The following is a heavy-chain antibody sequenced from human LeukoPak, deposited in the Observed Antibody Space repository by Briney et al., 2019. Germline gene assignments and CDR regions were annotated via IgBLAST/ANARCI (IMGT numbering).Heavy chain of an antibody. V-gene: IGHV3-30*04. Sequence: GGSLRLSCAASGFTFSSYAMHWVRQAPGKGLEWVAVISYDGSNKYYADSVKGRFTISRDNSKNTLYLQMNSLRAEDTAVYYCAKDRFSRILDYWGQGTLVTVSS. CDR1: GFTFSSYA. D-gene: IGHD3-10*01. CDR2: ISYDGSNK. J-gene: IGHJ4*02. CDR3: AKDRFSRILDY.